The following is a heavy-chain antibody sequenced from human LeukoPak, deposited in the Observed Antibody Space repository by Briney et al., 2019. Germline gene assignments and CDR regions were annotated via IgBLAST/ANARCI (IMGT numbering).Heavy chain of an antibody. CDR1: GLTFSSYA. CDR3: AKDYYDYVWGSYDAFDI. V-gene: IGHV3-23*01. Sequence: GGSLRLSCAASGLTFSSYAMSWVRQAPGMGLEWVSAISGSGGSTYYADSVKGRFTISRDNSKNTLYLQMNSLRAEDTAVYYCAKDYYDYVWGSYDAFDIWGQGTMVTVP. CDR2: ISGSGGST. J-gene: IGHJ3*02. D-gene: IGHD3-16*01.